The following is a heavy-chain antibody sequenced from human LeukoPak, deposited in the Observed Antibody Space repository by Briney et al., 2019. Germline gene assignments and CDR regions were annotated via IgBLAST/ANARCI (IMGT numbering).Heavy chain of an antibody. CDR3: ASNQNYYYYMDV. V-gene: IGHV1-18*01. CDR2: ISAYNGNT. J-gene: IGHJ6*03. Sequence: ASVKVSCKASGYTFTSYGISWVRQALGQGLEWMGWISAYNGNTNYAQKLQGRVTMTTDTSTSTAYMELRSLRSDDTAVYYCASNQNYYYYMDVWGKGTTVTVSS. CDR1: GYTFTSYG.